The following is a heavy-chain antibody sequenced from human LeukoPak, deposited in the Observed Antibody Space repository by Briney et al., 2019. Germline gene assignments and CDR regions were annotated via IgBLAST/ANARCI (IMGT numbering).Heavy chain of an antibody. CDR3: ARAGWIITSGIDY. Sequence: SETLSLTCAASGYSISRGYYWALIRQPPGKGLEWIGTVYHTGSTYYNPSLDSRVTISVDTSKNEFSLNLKSVTAADTAVYYCARAGWIITSGIDYWGQGTLVTVSS. CDR2: VYHTGST. J-gene: IGHJ4*02. V-gene: IGHV4-38-2*01. CDR1: GYSISRGYY. D-gene: IGHD3-10*01.